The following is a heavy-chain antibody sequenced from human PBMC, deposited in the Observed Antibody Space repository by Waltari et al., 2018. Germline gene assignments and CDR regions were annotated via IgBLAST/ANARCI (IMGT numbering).Heavy chain of an antibody. CDR2: IYSSGST. V-gene: IGHV4-4*07. CDR1: NDSISTYY. D-gene: IGHD3-3*01. Sequence: QVRLQESGPGLVKPSQTLSLTCTVSNDSISTYYWSWIRQPAGKGLAWIGRIYSSGSTNSNPSIKSRVTMSIDTSKNQFSLKLSSVTAADTAVYYCARDPKRSGYYDYWGQGTLVSVSS. J-gene: IGHJ4*02. CDR3: ARDPKRSGYYDY.